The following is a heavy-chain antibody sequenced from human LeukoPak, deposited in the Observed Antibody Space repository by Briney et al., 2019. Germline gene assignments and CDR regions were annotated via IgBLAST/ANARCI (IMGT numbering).Heavy chain of an antibody. J-gene: IGHJ6*02. V-gene: IGHV1-46*01. CDR1: GYSFTSNY. Sequence: PKASVKVSCKASGYSFTSNYIHWVRQAPGQGLEWMGMIYPRDGSTNYAQKFQGRVTITADESTSTAYMELSSLRSEDTAVYYCARALPYCSGGSCYANPHYYYYGMDVWGQGTTVTVSS. CDR3: ARALPYCSGGSCYANPHYYYYGMDV. CDR2: IYPRDGST. D-gene: IGHD2-15*01.